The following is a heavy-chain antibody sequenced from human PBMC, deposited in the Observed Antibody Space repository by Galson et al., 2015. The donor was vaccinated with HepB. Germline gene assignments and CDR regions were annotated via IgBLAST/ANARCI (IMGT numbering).Heavy chain of an antibody. CDR2: ISSSSSYI. CDR1: GFTFSSYS. V-gene: IGHV3-21*01. Sequence: SLRLSCAASGFTFSSYSMNWVRQAPGKGLEWVSSISSSSSYIYYADSVKGRFTISRDNAKNSLYLQMNSLRAEDTAVYYCARDYYDSSGDCGYWGQGTLVTVSS. CDR3: ARDYYDSSGDCGY. J-gene: IGHJ4*02. D-gene: IGHD3-22*01.